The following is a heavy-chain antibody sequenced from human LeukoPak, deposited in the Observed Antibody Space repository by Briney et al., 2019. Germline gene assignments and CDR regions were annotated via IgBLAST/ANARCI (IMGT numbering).Heavy chain of an antibody. J-gene: IGHJ4*02. V-gene: IGHV3-43*02. CDR3: ATSHGWSPDH. D-gene: IGHD6-19*01. CDR1: GFXFADYF. CDR2: ISGDGTTT. Sequence: GGSLRLSCAASGFXFADYFIHWVRQAPGKGLECISFISGDGTTTYYRDSVRGRFTISRDNSKNSLYLQLESLRADDTALYFCATSHGWSPDHWGQGTLVTVSS.